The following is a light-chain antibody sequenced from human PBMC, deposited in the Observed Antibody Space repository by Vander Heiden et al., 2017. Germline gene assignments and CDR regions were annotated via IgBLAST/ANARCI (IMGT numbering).Light chain of an antibody. Sequence: DIQMTQSPSTLSASVGDRVTITCRASQSISSWLAWYQQKPGKAPKLLIYKASSLESGVPSRFSGSGSGTEFTLTISSLQPDDFATYYCQQYKSYSPVTFGGGTKVEIK. CDR3: QQYKSYSPVT. CDR2: KAS. J-gene: IGKJ4*01. CDR1: QSISSW. V-gene: IGKV1-5*03.